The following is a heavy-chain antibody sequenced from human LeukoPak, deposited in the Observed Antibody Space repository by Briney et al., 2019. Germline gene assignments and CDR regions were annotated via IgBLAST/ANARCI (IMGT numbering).Heavy chain of an antibody. Sequence: ASVKVSCKASGYTFTSYGISWVRQAPGQGLEWMGWISAYNGNTNYAQKLQGRVTMTTDTSTGTAYMELRSLRSDDTAVYYCARVRNPPPIVVVPAARMGYGMDVWGQGTTVTVSS. D-gene: IGHD2-2*01. CDR2: ISAYNGNT. CDR3: ARVRNPPPIVVVPAARMGYGMDV. J-gene: IGHJ6*02. CDR1: GYTFTSYG. V-gene: IGHV1-18*01.